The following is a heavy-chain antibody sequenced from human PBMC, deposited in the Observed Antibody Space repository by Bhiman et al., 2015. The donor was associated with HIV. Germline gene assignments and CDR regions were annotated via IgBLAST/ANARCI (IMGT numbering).Heavy chain of an antibody. J-gene: IGHJ5*02. Sequence: QVQLVESGGGVVQPGRSLRLSCAASGFTFRSYAMHWVRQAPGKGLEWVAVISYDGSNKYYADSVKGRITISRDNSKNTLYLQMNSLKTEDTAVYYCTTEQLELRLGGLYNWFDPWGQGTLVTVSS. CDR3: TTEQLELRLGGLYNWFDP. D-gene: IGHD1-1*01. V-gene: IGHV3-30*04. CDR2: ISYDGSNK. CDR1: GFTFRSYA.